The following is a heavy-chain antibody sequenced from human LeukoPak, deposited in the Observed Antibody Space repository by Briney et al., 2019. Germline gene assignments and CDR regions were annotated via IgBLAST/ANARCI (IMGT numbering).Heavy chain of an antibody. CDR2: ISRSSSYI. CDR1: GFTFSVYS. J-gene: IGHJ5*02. Sequence: GGSLRLSCAASGFTFSVYSMNWVRQAPGKGLEWVSSISRSSSYIYYADSMKGRFTISRDDAKNSLSLQMNSLRAEDTAVYYCARDRDFGVGNWFDPWGQGVLVTVSA. CDR3: ARDRDFGVGNWFDP. D-gene: IGHD3-3*01. V-gene: IGHV3-21*01.